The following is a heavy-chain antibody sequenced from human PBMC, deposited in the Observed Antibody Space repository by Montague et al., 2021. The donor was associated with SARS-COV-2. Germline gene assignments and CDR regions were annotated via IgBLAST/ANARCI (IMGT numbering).Heavy chain of an antibody. Sequence: SLRLSYAASGFTFSSYDMHWVRQATGKGLEWVSVIGTAGDTYYPGSVKGRFTISRENAKNSLYLQMNSLRAGDTAVYYCARASYDSSGYYNWFDPWGQGTLVTVSS. D-gene: IGHD3-22*01. V-gene: IGHV3-13*04. CDR1: GFTFSSYD. CDR3: ARASYDSSGYYNWFDP. CDR2: IGTAGDT. J-gene: IGHJ5*02.